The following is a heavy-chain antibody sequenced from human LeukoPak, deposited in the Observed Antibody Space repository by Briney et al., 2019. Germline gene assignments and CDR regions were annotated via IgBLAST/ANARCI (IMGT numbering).Heavy chain of an antibody. V-gene: IGHV1-69*05. J-gene: IGHJ3*02. D-gene: IGHD3-22*01. Sequence: SVKVSCKASGGTFSSYAISWVRQAPGQGLEWMGRIIPIFGTANYAQKFQGRVTITTDESTSTAYMELSSLRSEDTAVYYCAREYYDSSGYYSDAFDIWGQGTMVTVSS. CDR2: IIPIFGTA. CDR1: GGTFSSYA. CDR3: AREYYDSSGYYSDAFDI.